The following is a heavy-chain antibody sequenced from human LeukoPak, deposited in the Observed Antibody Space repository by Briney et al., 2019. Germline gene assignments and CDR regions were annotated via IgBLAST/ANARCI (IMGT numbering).Heavy chain of an antibody. CDR2: ISSSSSYI. D-gene: IGHD6-19*01. Sequence: GGSLRLSCAASGFTFSSYSMNWVRQAPGKGLEWVSSISSSSSYIYYADSVKGRFTISRDNAKNSLYLQMNSLRAEDTAVYYCARMGKAVADAFDIWGQGTMVTVSS. CDR1: GFTFSSYS. V-gene: IGHV3-21*01. CDR3: ARMGKAVADAFDI. J-gene: IGHJ3*02.